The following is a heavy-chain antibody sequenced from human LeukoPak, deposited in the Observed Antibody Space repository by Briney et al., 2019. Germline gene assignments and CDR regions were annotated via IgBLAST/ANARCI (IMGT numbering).Heavy chain of an antibody. CDR1: GFNFNSFS. J-gene: IGHJ3*02. CDR2: ISSSGDNI. V-gene: IGHV3-48*01. D-gene: IGHD3-3*01. CDR3: ARDGRITIFGVVIIDAFDI. Sequence: GGSLRLSCAASGFNFNSFSMNWVRQAPGKGLEWVSYISSSGDNIHYSDSVEGRFTASRDNAKNSLYLQMNSLRAEDTAVYYCARDGRITIFGVVIIDAFDIWGQGTMVTVSS.